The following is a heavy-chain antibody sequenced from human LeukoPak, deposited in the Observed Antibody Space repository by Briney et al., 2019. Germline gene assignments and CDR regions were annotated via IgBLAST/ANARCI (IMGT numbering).Heavy chain of an antibody. D-gene: IGHD2-2*01. CDR2: IKEDGGEA. CDR1: GFTFSSYW. Sequence: GGSLRLSCATSGFTFSSYWMTWVRQAPGKGLEGVANIKEDGGEAYYVGSVKGRFTVSRDNAKNSLYLQMNSLRVEDTAMYYCATRKCSISACRASSYRCMDDWGKGTTVTVSS. CDR3: ATRKCSISACRASSYRCMDD. J-gene: IGHJ6*03. V-gene: IGHV3-7*01.